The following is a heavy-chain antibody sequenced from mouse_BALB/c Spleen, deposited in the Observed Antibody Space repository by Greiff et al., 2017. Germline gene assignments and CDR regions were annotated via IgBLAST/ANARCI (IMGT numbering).Heavy chain of an antibody. Sequence: VQLQESGAELVKPGASVKLSCKASGYTFTSYYMYWVKQRPGQGLEWIGEINPSNGGTNFNEKFKSKATLTADKSSSTAYMQLSSLTSEDSAVYFCAREDGNYGFDYWGQGTTLTVSS. J-gene: IGHJ2*01. CDR2: INPSNGGT. D-gene: IGHD2-1*01. CDR3: AREDGNYGFDY. CDR1: GYTFTSYY. V-gene: IGHV1-53*01.